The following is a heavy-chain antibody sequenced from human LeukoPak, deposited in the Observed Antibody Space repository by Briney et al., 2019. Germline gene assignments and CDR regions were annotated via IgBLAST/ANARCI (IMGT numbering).Heavy chain of an antibody. CDR3: LRDAQRPRLTPDY. J-gene: IGHJ4*02. CDR1: GYTFNTYG. D-gene: IGHD6-25*01. CDR2: ISTYNGDT. V-gene: IGHV1-18*01. Sequence: ASVKFSCKASGYTFNTYGISWVRQAPGQGLEWMGWISTYNGDTSYVQNLQGRVTMTTDTSTSTAYMQLMSLRSDDTAVYYCLRDAQRPRLTPDYWGQGTLVTVSS.